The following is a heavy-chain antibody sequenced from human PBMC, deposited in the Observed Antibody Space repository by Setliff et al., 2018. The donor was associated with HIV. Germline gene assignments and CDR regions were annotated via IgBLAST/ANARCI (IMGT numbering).Heavy chain of an antibody. J-gene: IGHJ4*02. CDR2: IFGSGIT. Sequence: SETLSLTCTLSGFSISSDGFYWNWIRQRPGKGLEWIGYIFGSGITYYNPSLKSRLRISIDTSANQFSVELSSVTAADTAVYYCARRPIKGYGPFDSWGPGTRVTVSS. CDR3: ARRPIKGYGPFDS. CDR1: GFSISSDGFY. D-gene: IGHD2-15*01. V-gene: IGHV4-31*03.